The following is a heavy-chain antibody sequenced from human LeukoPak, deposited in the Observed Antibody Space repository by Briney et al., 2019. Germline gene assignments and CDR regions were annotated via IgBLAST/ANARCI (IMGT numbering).Heavy chain of an antibody. CDR1: GFTFSSYA. V-gene: IGHV3-23*01. CDR3: AKSPSRSTVTWFDY. J-gene: IGHJ4*01. D-gene: IGHD1-26*01. CDR2: ISGSGGST. Sequence: QPGGSLRLSCAASGFTFSSYAMSWVRQAPGKGLEWVSGISGSGGSTFDADSVKGRFTISRDNSKNTLSLQLNSLTAEDSAVYYCAKSPSRSTVTWFDYWGQGTLVTVSS.